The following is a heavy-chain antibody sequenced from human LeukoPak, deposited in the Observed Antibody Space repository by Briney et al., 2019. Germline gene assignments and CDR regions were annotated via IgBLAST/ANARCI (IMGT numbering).Heavy chain of an antibody. V-gene: IGHV4-39*07. CDR2: IYYSGST. Sequence: PSETLSLTCTVSGGSISSSSYYWGWIRQPPGKGLEWIGSIYYSGSTYYNPSLKSRVTISVDTSKNQFSLKLSSVTAADTAVYYCARTGTTAYWGQGTLVTVSS. CDR3: ARTGTTAY. D-gene: IGHD1-7*01. J-gene: IGHJ4*02. CDR1: GGSISSSSYY.